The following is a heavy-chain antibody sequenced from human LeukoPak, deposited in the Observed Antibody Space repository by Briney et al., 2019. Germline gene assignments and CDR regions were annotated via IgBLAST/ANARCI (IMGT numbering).Heavy chain of an antibody. CDR3: ARDGPSVGIDF. Sequence: GGSLRLSCAASGFTFSSYWMSWVRQAPGKGLEWVANIKQDGSAKYYVDSVRGRFTISRDNAKTSLYLQMNSLRAEDTAVYYCARDGPSVGIDFWGQGALVTVSS. CDR1: GFTFSSYW. V-gene: IGHV3-7*01. CDR2: IKQDGSAK. J-gene: IGHJ4*02. D-gene: IGHD7-27*01.